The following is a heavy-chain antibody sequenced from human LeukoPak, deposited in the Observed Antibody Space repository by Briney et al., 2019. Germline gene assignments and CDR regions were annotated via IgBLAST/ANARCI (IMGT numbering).Heavy chain of an antibody. CDR3: ARGVGMS. J-gene: IGHJ4*02. Sequence: SETLSLTCAVYGGSFSGYYWSWIRQPPGKGLEWIGEINHSGSTNYNPSLKSRVTISVVTSKNQFSLKLSSVTTADTAVYYCARGVGMSWGQGTLVTVSS. V-gene: IGHV4-34*01. D-gene: IGHD7-27*01. CDR1: GGSFSGYY. CDR2: INHSGST.